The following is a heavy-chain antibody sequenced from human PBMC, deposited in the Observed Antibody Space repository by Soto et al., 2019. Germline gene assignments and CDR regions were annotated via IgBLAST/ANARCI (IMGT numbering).Heavy chain of an antibody. Sequence: SETLSITCTVSGGSIKSYYWSWIRQPPGKGLEWIGSIYYTGSTIYSPSLKSRVTISVDTSKNQFSLKLNSVTAADTAVYYCARDLWGYCGADCYPLDVWGQGTTVTVSS. CDR1: GGSIKSYY. D-gene: IGHD2-21*02. V-gene: IGHV4-59*01. J-gene: IGHJ6*02. CDR3: ARDLWGYCGADCYPLDV. CDR2: IYYTGST.